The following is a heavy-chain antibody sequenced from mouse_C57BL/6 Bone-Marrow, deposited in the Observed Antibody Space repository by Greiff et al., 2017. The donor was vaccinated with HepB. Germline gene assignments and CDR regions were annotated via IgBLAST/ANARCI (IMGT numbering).Heavy chain of an antibody. CDR3: ARRTTVVAKGSAY. D-gene: IGHD1-1*01. J-gene: IGHJ3*01. V-gene: IGHV1-50*01. CDR1: GYTFPSYW. Sequence: QVQLQQPGAELVKPGASVKLSCKASGYTFPSYWMQWVKQRPGQGLEWIGEIDPSDSYTNYNQKFKGKATLTVDTSSSTAYMQLSSLTSEDSAVYDCARRTTVVAKGSAYWAQGGLATVSA. CDR2: IDPSDSYT.